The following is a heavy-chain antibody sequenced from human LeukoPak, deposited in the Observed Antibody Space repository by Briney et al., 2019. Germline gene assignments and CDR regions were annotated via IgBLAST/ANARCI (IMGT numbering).Heavy chain of an antibody. D-gene: IGHD7-27*01. V-gene: IGHV3-30*03. CDR1: GFTFSSYG. Sequence: GGSLRLSCAASGFTFSSYGMHWVRQAPGKGLEWVAVISYDGSNKYYADSVKGRFTISRDNSKNTLYLQMNSLRAEDTAVYYCARESAGDVYFDYWGQGTLVTVSS. CDR3: ARESAGDVYFDY. CDR2: ISYDGSNK. J-gene: IGHJ4*02.